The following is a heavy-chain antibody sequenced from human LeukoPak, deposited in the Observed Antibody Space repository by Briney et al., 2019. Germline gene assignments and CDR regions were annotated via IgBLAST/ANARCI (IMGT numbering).Heavy chain of an antibody. CDR2: INQDGSEK. D-gene: IGHD6-13*01. V-gene: IGHV3-7*01. CDR3: ARGGKAAAADVLDI. Sequence: PGGSLRLSCGASGFTFDDYWMSWVRQAPGQGLEWVANINQDGSEKYYLDSAKGRFTISRDNARNSLYLQVNSLRAEDTAVYYCARGGKAAAADVLDIWGQGTMVTVSS. CDR1: GFTFDDYW. J-gene: IGHJ3*02.